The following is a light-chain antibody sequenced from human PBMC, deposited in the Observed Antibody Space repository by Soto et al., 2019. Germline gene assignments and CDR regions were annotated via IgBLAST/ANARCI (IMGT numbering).Light chain of an antibody. V-gene: IGKV3-20*01. J-gene: IGKJ1*01. CDR1: QSVSSSY. CDR3: QQYGSSSWT. Sequence: EIVMTQSPATLSVSPGERATLSCRASQSVSSSYLAWYQQKPGQAPRLLIYGASSRATGIPDRSSGSGSGTDFTLTISRLEPEDFAVYYCQQYGSSSWTFGQGTKVDIK. CDR2: GAS.